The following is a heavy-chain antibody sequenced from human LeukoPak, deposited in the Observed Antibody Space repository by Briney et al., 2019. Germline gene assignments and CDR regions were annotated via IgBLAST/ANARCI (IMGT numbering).Heavy chain of an antibody. Sequence: ASVKVSCKASGYTFTGYYMHWVRQAPGQGLEWMGWISAYNGNTNYAQKLQGRVTMTTDTSTSTAYMELRSLRSDDTAVYYCARDLAIWGPMDVWGKGTTVTISS. J-gene: IGHJ6*03. CDR2: ISAYNGNT. D-gene: IGHD3-16*01. CDR1: GYTFTGYY. V-gene: IGHV1-18*04. CDR3: ARDLAIWGPMDV.